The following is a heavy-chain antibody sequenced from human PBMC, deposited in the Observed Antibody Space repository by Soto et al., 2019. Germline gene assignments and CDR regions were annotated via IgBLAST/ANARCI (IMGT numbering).Heavy chain of an antibody. D-gene: IGHD2-15*01. CDR3: ARDKDCSGGSLYLPGRYYYGRGV. Sequence: GASVKVSCKASGYTFTSYYMHWVRQAPGQGLEWMGIINPSGGSTSYAQKFQGRVTMTRDTSTSTVYMELSSLRSEDTAVYYCARDKDCSGGSLYLPGRYYYGRGVWGQGTRVTVS. V-gene: IGHV1-46*01. CDR2: INPSGGST. CDR1: GYTFTSYY. J-gene: IGHJ6*02.